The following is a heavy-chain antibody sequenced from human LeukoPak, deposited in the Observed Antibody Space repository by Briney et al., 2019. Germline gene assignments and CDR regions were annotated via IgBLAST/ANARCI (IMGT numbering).Heavy chain of an antibody. CDR1: GFTFSSYS. J-gene: IGHJ4*02. V-gene: IGHV3-21*04. CDR2: ISSSSYI. CDR3: AKANYDILTGTRGFFDY. Sequence: PGGSLRLSCAASGFTFSSYSMNWVRQAPGKGLEWVSSISSSSYIYYADSVKGRFTISRDNAKNSLYLQMNSLRAEDMAVYYCAKANYDILTGTRGFFDYWGQGTLVTVSS. D-gene: IGHD3-9*01.